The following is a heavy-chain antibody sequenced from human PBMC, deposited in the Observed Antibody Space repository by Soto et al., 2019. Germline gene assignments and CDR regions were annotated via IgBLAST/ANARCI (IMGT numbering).Heavy chain of an antibody. CDR1: GGSISRYY. J-gene: IGHJ5*01. Sequence: SETLSLTCTVSGGSISRYYWSWIRQPPGKGLEWIGYIYYNGSTGYNPSLKSRVTISEDTSRNQFSLKLNSLTAADTAVYYCTRGHWALDSWAQGTLVTVSS. V-gene: IGHV4-59*01. D-gene: IGHD3-16*01. CDR3: TRGHWALDS. CDR2: IYYNGST.